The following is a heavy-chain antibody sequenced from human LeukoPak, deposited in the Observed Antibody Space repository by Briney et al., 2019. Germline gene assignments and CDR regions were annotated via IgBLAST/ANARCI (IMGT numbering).Heavy chain of an antibody. V-gene: IGHV3-30-3*01. CDR2: ISYDGSNK. CDR1: GFTFSSYA. CDR3: VRGGDYFDY. Sequence: GGSLRLSCAASGFTFSSYAMHWVRQAPGKGLEWVAVISYDGSNKYYADSVKGRFTISRDNAKNSLYLQMNSLRAEDTAVYYCVRGGDYFDYWGQGTLVTVSS. J-gene: IGHJ4*02.